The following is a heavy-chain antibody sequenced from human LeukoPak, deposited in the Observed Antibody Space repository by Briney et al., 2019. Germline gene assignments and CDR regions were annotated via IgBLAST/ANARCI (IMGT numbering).Heavy chain of an antibody. CDR3: AKDTGYSSGWYNY. Sequence: GGSLRLSCAASGFTFSSYAMHWVRQAPGKGLEWVAVISYDGSNKYYADSVKGRFTISRDNSKNTLYLQMNSLRAEDTAVYYCAKDTGYSSGWYNYWGQGTLVTVSS. CDR1: GFTFSSYA. D-gene: IGHD6-19*01. CDR2: ISYDGSNK. V-gene: IGHV3-30*04. J-gene: IGHJ4*02.